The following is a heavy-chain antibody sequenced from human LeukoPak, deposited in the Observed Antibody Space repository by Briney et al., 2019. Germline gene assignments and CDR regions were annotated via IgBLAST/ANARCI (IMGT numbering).Heavy chain of an antibody. CDR1: VFTYSNAC. CDR2: ITSKTDGGTT. Sequence: GGSLRLSCAASVFTYSNACMSWVPHAPGKGLEWVGRITSKTDGGTTDYAAHVKGRFTISRDDSKNTLYLQMNSLKTEDTAVYYCTTGVIMITFGGVIASDYWGQGTLVTVSS. CDR3: TTGVIMITFGGVIASDY. D-gene: IGHD3-16*02. J-gene: IGHJ4*02. V-gene: IGHV3-15*01.